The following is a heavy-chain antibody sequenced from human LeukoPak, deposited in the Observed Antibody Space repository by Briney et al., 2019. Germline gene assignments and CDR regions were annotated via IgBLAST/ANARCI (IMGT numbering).Heavy chain of an antibody. J-gene: IGHJ5*02. D-gene: IGHD2-15*01. CDR2: IYYSGST. CDR1: GDSISSYY. CDR3: ARGYCSGGSCYPLGNWFDP. Sequence: PSETLSLTCTVSGDSISSYYWSWIRQPPGKGLEWIGYIYYSGSTNYNPSLKSRVTISIDTSKNQFSLKLSSVTAADTAVYYCARGYCSGGSCYPLGNWFDPWGQGTLVTVSS. V-gene: IGHV4-59*01.